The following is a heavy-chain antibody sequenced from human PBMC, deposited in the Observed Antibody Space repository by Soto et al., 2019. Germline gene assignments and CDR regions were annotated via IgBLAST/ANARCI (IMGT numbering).Heavy chain of an antibody. CDR1: GGSISSGGYY. Sequence: SETLSLTCTVSGGSISSGGYYWSWIRQHPGKGLEWIGYIYYSGSTYYNPSLKSRVTISVDTSKDQFSLKLSSVTAADTAVYYCASSVAIAAAPTVLRSVPYYFDYWGQGTLVTVSS. CDR3: ASSVAIAAAPTVLRSVPYYFDY. V-gene: IGHV4-31*03. J-gene: IGHJ4*02. CDR2: IYYSGST. D-gene: IGHD6-13*01.